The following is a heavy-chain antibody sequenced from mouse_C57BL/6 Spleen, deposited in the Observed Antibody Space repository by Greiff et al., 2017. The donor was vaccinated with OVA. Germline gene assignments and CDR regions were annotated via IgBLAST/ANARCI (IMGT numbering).Heavy chain of an antibody. CDR1: GYAFSSYW. D-gene: IGHD3-1*01. CDR2: IYPGDGDT. J-gene: IGHJ4*01. CDR3: ARHPSGYAMDF. Sequence: VQLQQSGAELVKPGASVKISCKASGYAFSSYWMNWVKQRPGKGLEWIGQIYPGDGDTNYNGKFKGKATLTADKSSSTAYMQISSLTSEDSAVYFCARHPSGYAMDFWGQGTSVTVSS. V-gene: IGHV1-80*01.